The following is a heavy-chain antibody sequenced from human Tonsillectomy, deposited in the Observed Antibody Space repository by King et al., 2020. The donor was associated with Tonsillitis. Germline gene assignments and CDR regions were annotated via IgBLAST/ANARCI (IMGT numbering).Heavy chain of an antibody. CDR3: ARSMIRGGSPFGF. CDR1: GGSITGGFYY. J-gene: IGHJ4*02. V-gene: IGHV4-31*03. Sequence: QLQESGPGLVKPSQTLSLTCTVSGGSITGGFYYWSWIRQHPGKGLEWIGYIYYGGSTYYNPSLKSRLTMSVDTSKNQFSLKLNSVTAADTAVYYCARSMIRGGSPFGFWGQGTLVTVSS. CDR2: IYYGGST. D-gene: IGHD3-10*01.